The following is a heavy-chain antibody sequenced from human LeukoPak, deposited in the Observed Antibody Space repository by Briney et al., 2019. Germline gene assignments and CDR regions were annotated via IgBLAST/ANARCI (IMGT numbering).Heavy chain of an antibody. V-gene: IGHV4-34*01. D-gene: IGHD4-17*01. CDR2: INHSGST. CDR1: GGSFSGYY. J-gene: IGHJ6*03. CDR3: ARGYGDYVRYYMDV. Sequence: SETLSLTCAVYGGSFSGYYWSWIRQPPGKGLEWIGEINHSGSTNYNPSLKSRVTISVDTSKNQFSLKLSSVTAADTAVYYCARGYGDYVRYYMDVWGKGTTVTVSS.